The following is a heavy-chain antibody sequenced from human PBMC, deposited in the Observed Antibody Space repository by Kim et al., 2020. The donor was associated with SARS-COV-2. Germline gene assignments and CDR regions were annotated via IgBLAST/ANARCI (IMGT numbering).Heavy chain of an antibody. Sequence: ASVKVSCKASGYTFTGFYVHWMRQAPGQGLEWMGWINPNSGDTNYAQKFQGRVTLTRDTSISTAHMTLNSLTSDDTAIYFCARDPHVRAYTSGYEFIHWGQGTLVTVSS. V-gene: IGHV1-2*02. CDR3: ARDPHVRAYTSGYEFIH. CDR1: GYTFTGFY. D-gene: IGHD5-18*01. CDR2: INPNSGDT. J-gene: IGHJ4*02.